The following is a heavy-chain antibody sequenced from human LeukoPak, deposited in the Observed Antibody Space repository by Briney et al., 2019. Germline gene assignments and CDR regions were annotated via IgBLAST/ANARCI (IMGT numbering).Heavy chain of an antibody. D-gene: IGHD3-22*01. V-gene: IGHV3-30*18. CDR2: ISYDGTNK. CDR1: GFTFSTYG. Sequence: PGGSLRLSCAASGFTFSTYGMHWVRQAPGKGLEWVAVISYDGTNKYYVDSVKGRFTISRDNSKNTLYLQMNSLRAEDTAVYYCAKDQYDSSGYYPLDYWGQGTLVTVSS. CDR3: AKDQYDSSGYYPLDY. J-gene: IGHJ4*02.